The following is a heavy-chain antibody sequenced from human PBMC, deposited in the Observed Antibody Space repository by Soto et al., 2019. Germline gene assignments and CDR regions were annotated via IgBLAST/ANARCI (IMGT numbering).Heavy chain of an antibody. CDR1: GDSVSSYS. J-gene: IGHJ4*02. CDR3: ARGDDYGDYG. D-gene: IGHD4-17*01. Sequence: PSETLSLTCTVSGDSVSSYSWNWIRQPPGRGLEWIGYIYYSGSTNYNPSLKSRVTISVDTSKNQFSLKLSSVTAADTAVYYCARGDDYGDYGWGQGTLVTVSS. V-gene: IGHV4-59*02. CDR2: IYYSGST.